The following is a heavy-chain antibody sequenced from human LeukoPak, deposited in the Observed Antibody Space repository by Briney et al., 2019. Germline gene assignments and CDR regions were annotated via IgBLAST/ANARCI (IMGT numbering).Heavy chain of an antibody. J-gene: IGHJ6*02. Sequence: GGSLRLSCAASGFTFSSYGMHWVRQAPGKGLEWVAVISYDGSNKCYADSVKGRFTISRDNSKNTLYLQMNSLRAEDTAVYYCAKDLLPTKQRYGMDVWGQGTTVTVSS. CDR3: AKDLLPTKQRYGMDV. CDR1: GFTFSSYG. CDR2: ISYDGSNK. D-gene: IGHD1/OR15-1a*01. V-gene: IGHV3-30*18.